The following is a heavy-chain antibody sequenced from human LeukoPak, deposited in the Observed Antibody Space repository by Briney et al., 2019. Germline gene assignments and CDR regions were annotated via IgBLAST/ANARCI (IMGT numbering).Heavy chain of an antibody. V-gene: IGHV3-7*03. CDR2: IKQDGSEK. D-gene: IGHD1-26*01. J-gene: IGHJ6*02. CDR1: GFTSSSYW. CDR3: AILYGMDV. Sequence: GGSLRLSCEASGFTSSSYWMSWVRQAPGKGLEWVANIKQDGSEKYYVDSVKGRFTISRDNAKNSLYLQMNSLRAEDTAVYYCAILYGMDVWGQGTTVTVSS.